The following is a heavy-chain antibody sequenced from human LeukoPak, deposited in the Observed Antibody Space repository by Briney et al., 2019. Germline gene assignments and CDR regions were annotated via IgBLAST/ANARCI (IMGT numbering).Heavy chain of an antibody. CDR2: IIPIFGTA. J-gene: IGHJ4*02. CDR3: AXDSNPSGYSSSWYDY. Sequence: GSSVTVSFKASGGTFINYAISWVRQAPGQGLEWMGGIIPIFGTANYAQKFQGRATITADESTSTASMELSSLRSEDTAVDYCAXDSNPSGYSSSWYDYWGQGTLVTVSS. CDR1: GGTFINYA. D-gene: IGHD6-13*01. V-gene: IGHV1-69*01.